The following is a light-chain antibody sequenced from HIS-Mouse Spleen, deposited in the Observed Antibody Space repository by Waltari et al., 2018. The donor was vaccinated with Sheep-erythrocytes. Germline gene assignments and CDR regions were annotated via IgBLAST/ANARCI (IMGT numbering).Light chain of an antibody. Sequence: DIQMTQSLSSLSASVGDRVTITCQASQEISNYLNWYQQKPGKAPKLLIYDASNLETGVPSRFSGSGSGTDFAFTISSLQPEDIATYYCQQYDNLLSFGGGTKVEIK. V-gene: IGKV1-33*01. CDR3: QQYDNLLS. CDR2: DAS. CDR1: QEISNY. J-gene: IGKJ4*01.